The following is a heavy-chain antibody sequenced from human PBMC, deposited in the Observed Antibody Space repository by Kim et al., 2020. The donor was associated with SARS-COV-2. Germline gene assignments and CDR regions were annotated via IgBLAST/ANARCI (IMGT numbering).Heavy chain of an antibody. CDR1: GGSISSGGYY. CDR3: ARGSSSCFAFDY. J-gene: IGHJ4*02. Sequence: SETLSLTCTVSGGSISSGGYYWSWIRQHPGKGLEWIGYIYYSGSTYYNPSLKSRVTISVDTSKNQFSLKLSSVTAADTAVYYCARGSSSCFAFDYWGQGTLVTVSS. D-gene: IGHD6-13*01. CDR2: IYYSGST. V-gene: IGHV4-31*03.